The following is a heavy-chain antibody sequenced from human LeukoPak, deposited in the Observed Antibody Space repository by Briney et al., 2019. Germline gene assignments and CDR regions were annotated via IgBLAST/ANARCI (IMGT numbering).Heavy chain of an antibody. D-gene: IGHD2-2*01. J-gene: IGHJ5*02. CDR2: INTNTGNP. Sequence: ASVKVSCKASGYTFTSYAMNWVRQAPGQGLEWMGWINTNTGNPTYAQGFTGRFVFSLDTSVSTAYLQISSLKAEDTAVYYCARGPYQLLPYNWFDPWGQGTLVTVSS. V-gene: IGHV7-4-1*02. CDR3: ARGPYQLLPYNWFDP. CDR1: GYTFTSYA.